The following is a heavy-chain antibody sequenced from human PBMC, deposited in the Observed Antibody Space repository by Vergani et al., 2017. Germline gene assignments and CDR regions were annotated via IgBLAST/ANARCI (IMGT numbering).Heavy chain of an antibody. CDR3: AGFITMVRGVIPPSGY. CDR2: IRYDGSNK. CDR1: GFTFSSYG. J-gene: IGHJ4*02. D-gene: IGHD3-10*01. Sequence: QVQLVESGGGVVQPGGSLRLPCAASGFTFSSYGMHWVRQAPGKGLEWVAFIRYDGSNKYYADSVKGRFTISRDNSKNTLYLQMNSLRAEDTAVYYCAGFITMVRGVIPPSGYWGQGTLVTVSS. V-gene: IGHV3-30*02.